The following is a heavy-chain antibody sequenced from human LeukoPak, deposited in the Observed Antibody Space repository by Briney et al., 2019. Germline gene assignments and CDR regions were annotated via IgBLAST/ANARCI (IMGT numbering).Heavy chain of an antibody. CDR1: GYTFTGYY. J-gene: IGHJ4*02. CDR2: INPNSGGT. Sequence: EASVKVSCKASGYTFTGYYMHWVRQAPGQGLEWMGWINPNSGGTNYAQKFQGRVTMTRDTSISTAYMELSRLRSDDTAVYYCARVSTGSSSLVSDYWGQGTLVNVSS. CDR3: ARVSTGSSSLVSDY. V-gene: IGHV1-2*02. D-gene: IGHD6-13*01.